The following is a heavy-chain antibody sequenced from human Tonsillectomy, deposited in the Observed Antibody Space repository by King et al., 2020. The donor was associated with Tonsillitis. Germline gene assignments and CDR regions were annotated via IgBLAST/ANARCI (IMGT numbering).Heavy chain of an antibody. J-gene: IGHJ5*02. V-gene: IGHV4-59*01. CDR2: IYYIGST. CDR1: GGSLINYY. Sequence: VQLQESGPGLVKPSETLSLTCIVSGGSLINYYWSWIRQSPGKGLEWIGYIYYIGSTNYNPSLKGRVTLSVDPSKKQFSLNLSSVTAADTAVYYCARARDYNWFDPWGQGTLVTVSS. CDR3: ARARDYNWFDP.